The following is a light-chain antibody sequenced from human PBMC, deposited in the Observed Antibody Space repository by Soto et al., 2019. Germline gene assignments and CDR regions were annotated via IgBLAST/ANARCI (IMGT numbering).Light chain of an antibody. Sequence: EIVLTQSPGTLSLSPGERATFSCRASQSIDSAYLAWYQQKPGQAPRLLIYATSSRATGIPDRFSGSGSGTDFTLTFSRLEPEDFAVYFCQQYDTSPRTFGQGTKVVIK. J-gene: IGKJ1*01. CDR1: QSIDSAY. V-gene: IGKV3-20*01. CDR3: QQYDTSPRT. CDR2: ATS.